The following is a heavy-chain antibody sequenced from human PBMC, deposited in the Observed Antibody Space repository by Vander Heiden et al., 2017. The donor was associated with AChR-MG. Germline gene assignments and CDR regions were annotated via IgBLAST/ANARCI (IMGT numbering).Heavy chain of an antibody. V-gene: IGHV4-30-2*01. D-gene: IGHD1-7*01. CDR2: IYHSGST. CDR3: ARASTTDYFDY. CDR1: GAPISSGGYS. J-gene: IGHJ4*02. Sequence: QLQLQESGPGLVKPSQTLSPPCAASGAPISSGGYSWSWIRQPPGKGLEWIGYIYHSGSTYYNPSLKSRVTISVDRSKNQFSLKLSSVTAADTAVYYCARASTTDYFDYWGQGTLVTVSS.